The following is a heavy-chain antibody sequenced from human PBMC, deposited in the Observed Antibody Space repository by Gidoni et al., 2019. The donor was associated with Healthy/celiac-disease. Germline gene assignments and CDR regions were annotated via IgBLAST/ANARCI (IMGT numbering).Heavy chain of an antibody. J-gene: IGHJ4*02. CDR3: AKDPKVVVAAIFGY. CDR1: GFPFNSYA. V-gene: IGHV3-23*01. D-gene: IGHD2-15*01. CDR2: ISGSGGST. Sequence: EVQLLESGGGLGQPGGSLRLSCAAQGFPFNSYARSWVRQAPGKGLEWVSAISGSGGSTYYADSVTGRFTISRDNSKNTLYLQMNSLRAEDTAVYYCAKDPKVVVAAIFGYWGQGTLVTVSS.